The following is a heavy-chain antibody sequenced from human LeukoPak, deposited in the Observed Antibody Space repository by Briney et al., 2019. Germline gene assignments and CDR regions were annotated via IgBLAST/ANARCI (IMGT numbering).Heavy chain of an antibody. CDR2: IYTSGRT. V-gene: IGHV4-4*09. J-gene: IGHJ5*02. CDR1: GGSISSYY. CDR3: ARLREYSSSYGRHNWFDP. Sequence: PSETLSLTCTVSGGSISSYYWSWIRQPPGKGLEWIGYIYTSGRTNYNPSLKSRVTISVDTSKNQFSLKLSSVTAADTAVYYCARLREYSSSYGRHNWFDPWGQGTLVTVSS. D-gene: IGHD6-6*01.